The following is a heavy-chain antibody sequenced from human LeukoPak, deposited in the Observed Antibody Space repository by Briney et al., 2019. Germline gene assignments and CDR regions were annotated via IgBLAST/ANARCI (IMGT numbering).Heavy chain of an antibody. CDR2: IYYSGST. Sequence: SGPTLVKPTQTLTLTCIFSGFSLSTSGVGVGWIRQPPGKGLEWIGYIYYSGSTYYNPSLKSRVTISVDTSKNQFSLKLSSVTAADTAVYYCAGSHGGQQLATFDYWGQGTLVTVSS. CDR3: AGSHGGQQLATFDY. CDR1: GFSLSTSGVG. D-gene: IGHD6-13*01. V-gene: IGHV4-30-4*08. J-gene: IGHJ4*02.